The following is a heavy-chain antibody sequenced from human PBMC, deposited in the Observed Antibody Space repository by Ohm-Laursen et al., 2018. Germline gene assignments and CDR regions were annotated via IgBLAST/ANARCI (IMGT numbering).Heavy chain of an antibody. D-gene: IGHD2-15*01. J-gene: IGHJ4*02. CDR3: ARRGSGGRSFDY. CDR1: GDSINSSY. CDR2: ISNSGNT. V-gene: IGHV4-59*08. Sequence: PGTLSLTCTVSGDSINSSYWSWIRQPPGKGLEWIGLISNSGNTNYNPSLKSRVTISVDTSKNQISLKLGSVTVADTAVFYCARRGSGGRSFDYWGQGSLVTVSS.